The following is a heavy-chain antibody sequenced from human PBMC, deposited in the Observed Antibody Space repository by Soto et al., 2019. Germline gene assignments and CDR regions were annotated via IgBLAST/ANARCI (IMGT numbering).Heavy chain of an antibody. CDR2: INHSGST. CDR3: ARSGIAVAFRFDP. J-gene: IGHJ5*02. CDR1: GGSFSGYY. D-gene: IGHD6-19*01. V-gene: IGHV4-34*01. Sequence: SETLSLTCAVYGGSFSGYYWSWIRQPPGKGLEWIGEINHSGSTNYNPSLKSRVTISVXXXXXXXXXXXXXXXXXDTXXXXCARSGIAVAFRFDPWGQGTLVTVSS.